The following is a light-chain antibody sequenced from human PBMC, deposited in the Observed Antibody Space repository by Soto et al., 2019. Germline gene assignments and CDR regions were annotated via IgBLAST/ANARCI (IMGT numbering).Light chain of an antibody. CDR2: DAS. J-gene: IGKJ5*01. Sequence: DIQMTQSPSSLSASVGDRVTITCQASQDISNYLNWYQQKLGKAPKLLIYDASNLETGVPSRFSGSGSGTDFTLSISSLQPEDFATYYCQQLNTYLITFGQGTRLEI. V-gene: IGKV1-33*01. CDR1: QDISNY. CDR3: QQLNTYLIT.